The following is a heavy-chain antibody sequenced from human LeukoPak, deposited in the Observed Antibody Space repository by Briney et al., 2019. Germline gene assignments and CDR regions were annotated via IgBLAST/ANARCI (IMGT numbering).Heavy chain of an antibody. J-gene: IGHJ4*02. CDR1: GGTFSNYS. Sequence: ASVKVSCKASGGTFSNYSINWVRQAPGQGLEWMGRIIPIFGTANYAQKFQGRVTITADKSTSTAYMELSSLRSEDTAVYYCARINSSGCLDDWGQGTLVTVSS. CDR2: IIPIFGTA. V-gene: IGHV1-69*06. CDR3: ARINSSGCLDD. D-gene: IGHD3-22*01.